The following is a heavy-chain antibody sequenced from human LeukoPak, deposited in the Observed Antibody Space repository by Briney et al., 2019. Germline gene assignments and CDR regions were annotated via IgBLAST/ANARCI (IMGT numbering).Heavy chain of an antibody. CDR3: ARDGPYYSDNNGPQEFDY. CDR2: ITSSSSYI. CDR1: GFTFSTYN. V-gene: IGHV3-21*01. J-gene: IGHJ4*02. D-gene: IGHD3-22*01. Sequence: GGSLRLSCAASGFTFSTYNMNWVRQAPGKGLEWVSSITSSSSYIYYADSVKGRFTISRDNAKSSLFLQMNSLRAEDTAVYYCARDGPYYSDNNGPQEFDYWGQGTLVTVSS.